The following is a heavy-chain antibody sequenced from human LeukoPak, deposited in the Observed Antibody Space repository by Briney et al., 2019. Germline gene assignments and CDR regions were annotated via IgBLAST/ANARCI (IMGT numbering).Heavy chain of an antibody. CDR2: IRYDGSNK. CDR1: GFTFSDYY. CDR3: AKGSGWEMSYYYYYMDV. V-gene: IGHV3-30*02. J-gene: IGHJ6*03. D-gene: IGHD1-26*01. Sequence: GGSLRLSCAASGFTFSDYYMSWVRQAPGKGLEWVAFIRYDGSNKYYVGSVKGRFTISRDNSKNTLYLQMNSLRAEDTAVYYCAKGSGWEMSYYYYYMDVWGKGTTVTISS.